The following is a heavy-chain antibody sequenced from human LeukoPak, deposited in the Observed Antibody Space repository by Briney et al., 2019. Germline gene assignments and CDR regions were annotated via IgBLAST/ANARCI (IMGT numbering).Heavy chain of an antibody. CDR1: GGSISSYY. J-gene: IGHJ4*02. D-gene: IGHD4-11*01. V-gene: IGHV4-59*01. CDR3: ARDPSDYSIDY. CDR2: IYYSGST. Sequence: PSETLSLTCTVSGGSISSYYWSWIRQPPGKGLEWIGYIYYSGSTNYNPSLKSRVTISVDTSKNQFSLKLSSVTAADTAVYYCARDPSDYSIDYWGQGTLVTVSS.